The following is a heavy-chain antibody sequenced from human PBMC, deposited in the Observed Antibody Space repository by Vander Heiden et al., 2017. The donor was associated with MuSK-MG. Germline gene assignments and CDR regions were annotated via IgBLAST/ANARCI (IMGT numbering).Heavy chain of an antibody. CDR1: GFTFSSYA. Sequence: EVQLLESGGGLVQPGGSLRLSCAASGFTFSSYAMSWVRQAPGKGLEWVSAISGSGGSTYYADSVKGRFTISRDNSKNTLYLQMNSLRAEDTAVYYCASRGIAAAGGYYYYYYMDVWGKGTTVNVSS. CDR3: ASRGIAAAGGYYYYYYMDV. J-gene: IGHJ6*03. V-gene: IGHV3-23*01. CDR2: ISGSGGST. D-gene: IGHD6-13*01.